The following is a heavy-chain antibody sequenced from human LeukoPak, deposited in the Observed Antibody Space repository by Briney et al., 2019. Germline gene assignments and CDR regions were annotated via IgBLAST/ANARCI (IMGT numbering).Heavy chain of an antibody. D-gene: IGHD3-9*01. V-gene: IGHV1-8*01. CDR1: GYTFTSYD. J-gene: IGHJ5*02. Sequence: ASVKVSCKASGYTFTSYDINWVRQATGQGLGWMGWMNPNSGNTGYAQKFQGRVTMTRNTSISTAYMELSSLRSEDTAVYYRARRSFDWLLSGWFDPWGQGTLVTVSS. CDR2: MNPNSGNT. CDR3: ARRSFDWLLSGWFDP.